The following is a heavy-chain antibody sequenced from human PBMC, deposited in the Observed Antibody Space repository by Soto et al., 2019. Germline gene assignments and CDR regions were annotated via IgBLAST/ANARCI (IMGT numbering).Heavy chain of an antibody. D-gene: IGHD1-1*01. CDR3: AREKVGTTFFDN. V-gene: IGHV4-38-2*02. CDR2: IYPSVSS. J-gene: IGHJ4*02. Sequence: PSETLSLTCNVSGFAISRGYYWSWVRQPPGKGLEWIGSIYPSVSSYHNPSLESRLTLSIDTSKNQFTLKLASVTAADTALHYCAREKVGTTFFDNWGQGTQVTVSS. CDR1: GFAISRGYY.